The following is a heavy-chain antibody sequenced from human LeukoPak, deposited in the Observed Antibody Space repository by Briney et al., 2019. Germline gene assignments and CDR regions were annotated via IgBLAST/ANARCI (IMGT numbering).Heavy chain of an antibody. D-gene: IGHD1-1*01. CDR1: GFTFSSYS. Sequence: GGCLRLSCAASGFTFSSYSMNWVRQAPGKGLEWVSSISSSSSYIYYADSVKGRFTISRDNAKNSLYLQMNSLRAEDTAVYYCARENWNDDPHDAFDIWGQGTMVTVSS. J-gene: IGHJ3*02. V-gene: IGHV3-21*01. CDR3: ARENWNDDPHDAFDI. CDR2: ISSSSSYI.